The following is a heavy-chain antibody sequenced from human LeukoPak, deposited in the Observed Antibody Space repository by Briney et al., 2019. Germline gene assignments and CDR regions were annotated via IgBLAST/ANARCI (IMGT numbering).Heavy chain of an antibody. J-gene: IGHJ4*02. D-gene: IGHD1-26*01. CDR2: IGFAGDT. CDR3: ARGADAAYDY. CDR1: GFTFSNYD. V-gene: IGHV3-13*04. Sequence: GGSLRLSCAASGFTFSNYDMHWVRQTIGKGLEWVSIIGFAGDTYYPGSVRGRFTISRENAKNSLYLQMNSLRVEDTALYFCARGADAAYDYWGQGTLVTVSS.